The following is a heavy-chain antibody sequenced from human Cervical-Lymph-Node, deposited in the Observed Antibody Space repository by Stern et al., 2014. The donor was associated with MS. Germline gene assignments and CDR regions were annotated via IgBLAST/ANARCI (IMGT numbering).Heavy chain of an antibody. D-gene: IGHD4-11*01. CDR1: GSTLSEFS. J-gene: IGHJ4*02. V-gene: IGHV1-24*01. CDR3: ATDYNY. Sequence: VQLVESGAEVKKPGASVKVSCKVSGSTLSEFSMHWVRKAPGKGLEVMGNFDPEDGEAISAQRFQGRVTMTADTSTDTAYMELSSLRSEDTAVYYCATDYNYWGQGTLVTVSS. CDR2: FDPEDGEA.